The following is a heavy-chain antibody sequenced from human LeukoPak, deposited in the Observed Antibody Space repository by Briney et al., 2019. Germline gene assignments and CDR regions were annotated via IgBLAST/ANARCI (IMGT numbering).Heavy chain of an antibody. D-gene: IGHD6-19*01. V-gene: IGHV4-59*01. Sequence: SETLSLTCTVSGGSISSYHWSWIRQPPGKGLEWIGYIYYSGSTNYNPSLKSRVTISVDTSKNQFSLKLSSVTAADTAVYYCASFPGYSSGWPFDYWGQGTLVTVSS. CDR3: ASFPGYSSGWPFDY. J-gene: IGHJ4*02. CDR1: GGSISSYH. CDR2: IYYSGST.